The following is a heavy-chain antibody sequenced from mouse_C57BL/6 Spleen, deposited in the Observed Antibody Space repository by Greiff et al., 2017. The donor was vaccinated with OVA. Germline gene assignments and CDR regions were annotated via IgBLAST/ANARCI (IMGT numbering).Heavy chain of an antibody. CDR2: ISYDGSN. CDR3: ALTGTRAMDY. Sequence: EVQLVESGPGLVKPSQSLSLTCSVTGYSITSGYYWNWIRQFPGNKLEWMGYISYDGSNNYNPSLKNRISITRDTSKNQFFLKLNSVTTEDTATYYCALTGTRAMDYWGQGTSVTVSS. D-gene: IGHD4-1*01. V-gene: IGHV3-6*01. CDR1: GYSITSGYY. J-gene: IGHJ4*01.